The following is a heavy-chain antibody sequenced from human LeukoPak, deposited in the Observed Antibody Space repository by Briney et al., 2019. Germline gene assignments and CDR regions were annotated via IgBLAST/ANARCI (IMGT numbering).Heavy chain of an antibody. CDR1: GGSFSGYY. V-gene: IGHV4-34*01. Sequence: SETLSLTCAVYGGSFSGYYWSWIRQPPGKGLEWIGEINHSGSTNYNPSLKSRVTISVDTSKNQFSLKLSSVTAADTAVYYCAKDGRGPCSNADCHVSYHFDYWGQGILVTVSS. D-gene: IGHD2-8*01. CDR3: AKDGRGPCSNADCHVSYHFDY. J-gene: IGHJ4*02. CDR2: INHSGST.